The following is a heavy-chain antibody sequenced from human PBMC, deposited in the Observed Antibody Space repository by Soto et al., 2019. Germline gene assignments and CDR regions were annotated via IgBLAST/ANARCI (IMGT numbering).Heavy chain of an antibody. Sequence: GGSLRLSCAASGFTFSSYSMNWVRQAPGKGLEWVSSISSSSSYIYYADSVKGRFTISRDNAKNSLYLQMNSLRAEDTAVYYCASGAEYYDSSGYYRYYYYGMDVWGQGTTVTVSS. CDR3: ASGAEYYDSSGYYRYYYYGMDV. CDR1: GFTFSSYS. J-gene: IGHJ6*02. V-gene: IGHV3-21*01. CDR2: ISSSSSYI. D-gene: IGHD3-22*01.